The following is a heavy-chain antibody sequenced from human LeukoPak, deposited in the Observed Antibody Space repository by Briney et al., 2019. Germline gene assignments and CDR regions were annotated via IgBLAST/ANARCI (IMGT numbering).Heavy chain of an antibody. V-gene: IGHV1-2*06. CDR3: ARVSIAVAGTRIDY. J-gene: IGHJ4*02. D-gene: IGHD6-19*01. CDR2: TNPNSGGT. Sequence: ASVKVSCKASGYTFTGYYMHWVRQAPGQGLEWMGRTNPNSGGTNYAQKFQGRVTMTRDTSISTAYMELSRLRSDDTAVYYCARVSIAVAGTRIDYWGQGTLVTVSS. CDR1: GYTFTGYY.